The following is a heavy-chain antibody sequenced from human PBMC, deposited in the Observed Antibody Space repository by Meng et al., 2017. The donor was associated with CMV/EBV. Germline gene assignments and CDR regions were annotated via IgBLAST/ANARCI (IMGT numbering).Heavy chain of an antibody. D-gene: IGHD3-3*01. CDR3: ARDSHDFWSRGAFDI. Sequence: LRLSCAISGDTVSSNSAAWNWIRQSPSRGLEWLGRTYYRSKWYNDYAVSVKSRITINPDTSKNQFSLQLNSVTPEDTAVYYCARDSHDFWSRGAFDIWGQGTMVTVSS. J-gene: IGHJ3*02. CDR2: TYYRSKWYN. CDR1: GDTVSSNSAA. V-gene: IGHV6-1*01.